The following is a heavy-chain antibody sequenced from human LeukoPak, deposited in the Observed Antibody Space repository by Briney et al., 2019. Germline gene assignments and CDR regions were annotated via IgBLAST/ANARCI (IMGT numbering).Heavy chain of an antibody. CDR2: IYYSGST. J-gene: IGHJ5*02. V-gene: IGHV4-39*07. CDR3: ARDHTTHPVYCSSTSCFVAQNWFDP. Sequence: SETLSLTCTVSGGSISSSSYYWGWIRQPPGKGLEWIGSIYYSGSTYYNPSLKSRVTISVDTSKNQFSLKLSSVTAADTAVYYCARDHTTHPVYCSSTSCFVAQNWFDPWGQGTLVTVSS. CDR1: GGSISSSSYY. D-gene: IGHD2-2*01.